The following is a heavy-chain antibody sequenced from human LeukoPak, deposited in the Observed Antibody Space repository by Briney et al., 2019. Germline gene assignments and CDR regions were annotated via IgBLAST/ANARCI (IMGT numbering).Heavy chain of an antibody. J-gene: IGHJ4*02. CDR1: GGSFSGYY. Sequence: SETLSLTCAVYGGSFSGYYWSWIRQPPGKGLEWIGEINHSGSTNYNPSLKSRVTISVDTSKNQFSLKLSSVTAADTAVYYCARAVIMITFGGVIVKSCFDYWGQGTLVTVSS. D-gene: IGHD3-16*02. V-gene: IGHV4-34*01. CDR2: INHSGST. CDR3: ARAVIMITFGGVIVKSCFDY.